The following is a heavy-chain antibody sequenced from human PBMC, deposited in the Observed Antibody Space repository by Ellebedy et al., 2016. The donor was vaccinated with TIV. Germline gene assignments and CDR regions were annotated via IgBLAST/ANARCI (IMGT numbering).Heavy chain of an antibody. CDR1: GFTFSDYS. V-gene: IGHV3-21*01. Sequence: GESLKISCAASGFTFSDYSMNWVRQAPGKGLEWVSSISSSGNYRYHGDSVKGRFTISRDNAKNSLYLQMNSLRAEDTAVYYCAREKSGHKWNAGFNSWGQGTLVTVSS. D-gene: IGHD1-1*01. CDR3: AREKSGHKWNAGFNS. CDR2: ISSSGNYR. J-gene: IGHJ4*02.